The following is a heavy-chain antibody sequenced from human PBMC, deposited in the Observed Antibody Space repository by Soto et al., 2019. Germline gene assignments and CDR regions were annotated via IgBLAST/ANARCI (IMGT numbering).Heavy chain of an antibody. CDR3: ARPPYSSGPRHLVY. CDR1: GFTFSSYS. CDR2: ISSSSSYI. J-gene: IGHJ4*02. D-gene: IGHD6-19*01. V-gene: IGHV3-21*01. Sequence: GGSLRLSCAASGFTFSSYSMNWVRQAPGKGLEWVSSISSSSSYIYYADSVKGRFTISRDNAKNSLYQQMNSLRAEDTAVYYCARPPYSSGPRHLVYWGQGTLVTVSS.